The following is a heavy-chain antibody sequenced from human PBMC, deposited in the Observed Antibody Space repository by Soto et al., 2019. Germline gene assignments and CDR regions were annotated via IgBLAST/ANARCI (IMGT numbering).Heavy chain of an antibody. V-gene: IGHV1-18*04. CDR1: GYTFTNSG. Sequence: ASVKVSCKASGYTFTNSGISWVRQAPGQGLEWMGWVSGYNGNTNYAQKVQGGVTMTTDTSTNTAYMELRSLRSDETAVYYCEIHHCSDTSCYLDIIYWGQGTLVTVSS. D-gene: IGHD2-2*01. CDR2: VSGYNGNT. CDR3: EIHHCSDTSCYLDIIY. J-gene: IGHJ4*02.